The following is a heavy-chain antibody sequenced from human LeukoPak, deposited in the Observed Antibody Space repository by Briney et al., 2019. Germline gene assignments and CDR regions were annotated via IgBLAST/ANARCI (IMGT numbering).Heavy chain of an antibody. CDR1: CASFSGYY. V-gene: IGHV4-34*01. Sequence: SETLSLTCAVYCASFSGYYWVWIRQPPGKGLEWIGEIYHSGSTNYNPSLKSRVTISVDKSKNQFSLKLSSVTAADTAVYYCARPNYYDSSGYFGGWFDPWGQGTLVTVSS. CDR2: IYHSGST. J-gene: IGHJ5*02. CDR3: ARPNYYDSSGYFGGWFDP. D-gene: IGHD3-22*01.